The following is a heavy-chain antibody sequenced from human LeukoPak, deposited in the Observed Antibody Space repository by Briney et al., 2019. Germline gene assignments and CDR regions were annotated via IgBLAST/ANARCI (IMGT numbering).Heavy chain of an antibody. CDR2: IYYSGST. D-gene: IGHD6-19*01. V-gene: IGHV4-39*01. Sequence: SETLSLTCTVSGGSISSSSYYWGWIRQPPGKGLEWIGSIYYSGSTYYNPSLKSRVTISVDTSKNQFSLKLSSVTAADTAVYYCARQWAGKRGAFDIWGQGTMVTVSS. J-gene: IGHJ3*02. CDR3: ARQWAGKRGAFDI. CDR1: GGSISSSSYY.